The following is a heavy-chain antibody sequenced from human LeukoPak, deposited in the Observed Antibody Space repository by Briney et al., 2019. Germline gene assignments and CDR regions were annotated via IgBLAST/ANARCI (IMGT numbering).Heavy chain of an antibody. Sequence: ASVKVSCKASGYTFTSYDINWVRQATGQGLEWMGWMNPNSGNTGYAQKFQGRVTITRNTSISTAYMELSSLRPEDTAVYYCARGTGYCSGGSCYGGVFDYWGQGTLVTVSS. D-gene: IGHD2-15*01. CDR3: ARGTGYCSGGSCYGGVFDY. V-gene: IGHV1-8*03. CDR1: GYTFTSYD. CDR2: MNPNSGNT. J-gene: IGHJ4*02.